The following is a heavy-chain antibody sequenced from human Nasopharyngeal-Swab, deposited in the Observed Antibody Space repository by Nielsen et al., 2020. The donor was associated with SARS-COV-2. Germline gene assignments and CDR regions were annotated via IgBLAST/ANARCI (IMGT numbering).Heavy chain of an antibody. J-gene: IGHJ4*02. CDR2: ISYSGGTT. Sequence: GESLKISCAASGFTFSIYAMSWVRQAPGKGLEWVSAISYSGGTTYCADSVKGRFTISRDTSKNTLYLQMSGLRAEDTAVYYCAKCGVYTSSCPSDYWGQRTLVTVSS. CDR3: AKCGVYTSSCPSDY. V-gene: IGHV3-23*01. D-gene: IGHD6-13*01. CDR1: GFTFSIYA.